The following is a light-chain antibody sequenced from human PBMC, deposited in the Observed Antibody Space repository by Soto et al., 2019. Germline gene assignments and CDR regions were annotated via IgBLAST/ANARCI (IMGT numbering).Light chain of an antibody. J-gene: IGKJ4*01. V-gene: IGKV3-20*01. CDR1: QSVSSTS. CDR2: GPS. Sequence: EIVLTQSPGTLSLSPGETATLSCTASQSVSSTSLAWYQQRPGQAPRLLIYGPSRRAPGTPDRFSGSGSGTDFTLTISRLEPEDFAVYYCQQYGNSPPITFGGGARVEI. CDR3: QQYGNSPPIT.